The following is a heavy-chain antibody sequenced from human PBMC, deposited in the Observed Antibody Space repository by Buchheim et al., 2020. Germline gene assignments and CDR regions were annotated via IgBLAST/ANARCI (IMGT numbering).Heavy chain of an antibody. V-gene: IGHV4-30-2*01. J-gene: IGHJ1*01. Sequence: QLQLQESGSGLVKPSQTLSLTCAVSGGSISSGGYSWSWIRQPPGKGLEWIGYIYHSGSTYYNPSLKSRVTISVDRSKHQFSLKLSSVTAADTAVYYCARAALPYYYDSSGPGAFQHWGQGTL. CDR3: ARAALPYYYDSSGPGAFQH. CDR1: GGSISSGGYS. CDR2: IYHSGST. D-gene: IGHD3-22*01.